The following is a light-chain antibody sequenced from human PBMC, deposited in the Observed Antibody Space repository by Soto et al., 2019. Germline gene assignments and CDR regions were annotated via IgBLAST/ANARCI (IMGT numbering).Light chain of an antibody. CDR1: QSISNY. V-gene: IGKV1-39*01. Sequence: DIQMTQSPSSLSASVGDRVTVTCRASQSISNYLNWYQQKPGKAPKLLIYAASSLQGGVPSRFSGSGSGTDFTLTISSLQPEDFATYYCQQSYSTPPITFGQGTRLEIK. J-gene: IGKJ5*01. CDR2: AAS. CDR3: QQSYSTPPIT.